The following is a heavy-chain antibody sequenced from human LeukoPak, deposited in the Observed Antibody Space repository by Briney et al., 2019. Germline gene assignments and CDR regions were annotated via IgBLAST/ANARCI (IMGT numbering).Heavy chain of an antibody. CDR2: IRSKAGSYAT. V-gene: IGHV3-73*01. CDR3: TGGATVTTLAY. CDR1: GFTSSGAA. D-gene: IGHD4-17*01. J-gene: IGHJ4*02. Sequence: PGGSLRLSCVASGFTSSGAAMHWVRQASGKGLEWVARIRSKAGSYATEYAASVKGRFTISREDSKNTAYLQMNSLKTEDTAVYYGTGGATVTTLAYCGQGTLVTVSS.